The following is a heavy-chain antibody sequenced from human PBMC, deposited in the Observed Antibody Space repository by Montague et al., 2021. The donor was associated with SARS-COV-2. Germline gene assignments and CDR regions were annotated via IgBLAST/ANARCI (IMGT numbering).Heavy chain of an antibody. D-gene: IGHD3-9*01. CDR1: GVSVSDYY. CDR3: VRHTHYDGLNGPLDF. V-gene: IGHV4-59*08. J-gene: IGHJ4*02. CDR2: VLYNKGT. Sequence: SETLSLTCTVSGVSVSDYYWSWIRQPPGKGLEWVGDVLYNKGTNFNPSLKSRVAISVDTSKNQFSLRLTSVTAADTAFYYCVRHTHYDGLNGPLDFWDQGTLVTVSS.